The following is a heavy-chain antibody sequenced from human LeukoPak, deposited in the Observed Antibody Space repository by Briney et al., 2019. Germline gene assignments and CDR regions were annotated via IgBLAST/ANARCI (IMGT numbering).Heavy chain of an antibody. Sequence: GGSLRLSCVASGFTFSSYAMSWVRQAPGKGLEWVSAISGSGGSTYYADSVKGRFTISRDNSKNTLYLQMNSLRAEDTAVYNCAKDSGGYYYDSSTWGQGTMVTVSS. D-gene: IGHD3-22*01. CDR2: ISGSGGST. V-gene: IGHV3-23*01. CDR1: GFTFSSYA. J-gene: IGHJ3*01. CDR3: AKDSGGYYYDSST.